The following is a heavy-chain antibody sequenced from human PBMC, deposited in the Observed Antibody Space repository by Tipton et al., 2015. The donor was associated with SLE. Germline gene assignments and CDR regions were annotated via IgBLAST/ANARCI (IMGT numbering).Heavy chain of an antibody. V-gene: IGHV4-39*01. CDR3: VFNSSGWGYFDS. Sequence: TLSLTCTVSGGSISGSSYYWGWVRQSPGKGLEWIGSVYYSGSTYYNPSLKSRLTISVDTSKNQFSLELNSVTAADTAVYYCVFNSSGWGYFDSWGQGTLVTVSS. D-gene: IGHD6-19*01. CDR2: VYYSGST. CDR1: GGSISGSSYY. J-gene: IGHJ4*02.